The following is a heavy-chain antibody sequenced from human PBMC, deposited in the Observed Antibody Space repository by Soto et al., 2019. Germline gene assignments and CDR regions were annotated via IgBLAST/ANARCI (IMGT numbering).Heavy chain of an antibody. CDR3: ARGIQYRYGMDV. CDR1: GFTFSSYA. D-gene: IGHD5-18*01. V-gene: IGHV3-74*01. CDR2: INGDGTGT. Sequence: GGSLRLSCAASGFTFSSYAMRWVRQAPGKGLVWVSGINGDGTGTYYADSVRGRFAISRDNAENTVYLQMNSLRAEDTAVYYCARGIQYRYGMDVWGQGTTVTVSS. J-gene: IGHJ6*02.